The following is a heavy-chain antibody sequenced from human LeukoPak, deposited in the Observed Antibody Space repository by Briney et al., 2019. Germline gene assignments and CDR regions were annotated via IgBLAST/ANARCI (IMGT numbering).Heavy chain of an antibody. CDR2: ISGSSSSI. CDR3: ARDDLRYFDRAIPNGFDI. CDR1: GFTFSSYE. D-gene: IGHD3-9*01. V-gene: IGHV3-48*03. Sequence: GGSLRLSCAASGFTFSSYEMNWVRQAPGKGLEGVSYISGSSSSIYYADSVKGRFTISRDKAKNSLYLQMNSLRAEDTGVYYCARDDLRYFDRAIPNGFDIWGQGTMVTVSS. J-gene: IGHJ3*02.